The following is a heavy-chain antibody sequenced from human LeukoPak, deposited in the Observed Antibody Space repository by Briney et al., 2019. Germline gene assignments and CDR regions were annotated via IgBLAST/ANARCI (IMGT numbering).Heavy chain of an antibody. CDR1: GGSISGYY. CDR2: IYYSGST. Sequence: SETLSLTCSVSGGSISGYYWSWIRQPPGQGLEWIGYIYYSGSTNYNPSLKSRVIISRDTSKNQFSLNLSSVTAADTAVYYCARGYTDGWFIGYWGQGTLVTVSS. CDR3: ARGYTDGWFIGY. J-gene: IGHJ4*02. V-gene: IGHV4-59*08. D-gene: IGHD6-19*01.